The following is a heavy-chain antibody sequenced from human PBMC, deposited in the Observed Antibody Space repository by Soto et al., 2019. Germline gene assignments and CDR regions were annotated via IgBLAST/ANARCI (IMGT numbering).Heavy chain of an antibody. Sequence: QVQLQESGPGLVKPSETLSLTCSVSGGSISSISYYWGWIRQPPGKGLEWIGGIYYSGSTYYNPSFKRRVTLSVDTSKNRFSLRLTSLTAADTAIYYCASSMGTYYFDYWGQGTLVTVSS. CDR3: ASSMGTYYFDY. CDR1: GGSISSISYY. J-gene: IGHJ4*02. V-gene: IGHV4-39*01. D-gene: IGHD7-27*01. CDR2: IYYSGST.